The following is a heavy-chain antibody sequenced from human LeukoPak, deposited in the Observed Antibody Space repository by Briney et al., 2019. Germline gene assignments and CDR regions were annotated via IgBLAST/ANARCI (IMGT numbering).Heavy chain of an antibody. CDR3: ARGRGWPTYYFDY. D-gene: IGHD2-15*01. Sequence: SETLSLTCGVSGGSFSGYYWSWIRRPPGKGLEWIGEINHSGSTNYNPSLKSRVTISVDTSKNQFSLKLSSVTAADTAVYYCARGRGWPTYYFDYWGQGTLVTVSS. CDR2: INHSGST. CDR1: GGSFSGYY. V-gene: IGHV4-34*01. J-gene: IGHJ4*02.